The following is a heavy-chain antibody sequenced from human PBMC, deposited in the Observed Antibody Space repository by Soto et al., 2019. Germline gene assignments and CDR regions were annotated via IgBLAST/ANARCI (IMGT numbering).Heavy chain of an antibody. V-gene: IGHV4-31*03. Sequence: QVQLQESGPGLVKPSQTLSLTCTVSGGSISSDGYYWSWIRQLPGKGLEWIGYIYNSGSTYYNPSRKSRAIISGDTSKNQCSPKRSSVTDADTAVYYCARYHGASCYFDYWGQGTLVTVSS. D-gene: IGHD4-17*01. CDR1: GGSISSDGYY. CDR2: IYNSGST. CDR3: ARYHGASCYFDY. J-gene: IGHJ4*02.